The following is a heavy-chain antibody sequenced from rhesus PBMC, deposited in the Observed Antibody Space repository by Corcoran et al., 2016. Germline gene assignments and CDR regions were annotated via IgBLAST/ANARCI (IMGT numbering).Heavy chain of an antibody. D-gene: IGHD6-25*01. CDR3: ARSIAAAVFDY. CDR1: GGSISDSYR. CDR2: IYGSSTST. Sequence: QVQLQESGPGVVKLSETLSLTCAVSGGSISDSYRWSWIRQPPGKGLEWIGYIYGSSTSTNYNPSPKIRVTISKDTSKNQFSLKLSSVTAADTAVYYCARSIAAAVFDYWGQGVLVTVSS. V-gene: IGHV4S10*01. J-gene: IGHJ4*01.